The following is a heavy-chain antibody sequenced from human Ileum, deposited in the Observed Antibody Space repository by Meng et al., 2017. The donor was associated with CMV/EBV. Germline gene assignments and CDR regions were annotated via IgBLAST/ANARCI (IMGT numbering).Heavy chain of an antibody. Sequence: GSLRLSCTVSGGSISSYSWSWIRQPPGKGLEWIGYINYSGSTNYDPSLKSRVTISVDTSKNQFSLKLSSVTSADTAVYYCARDIKGIYDVWSVYQTSDYGMDVWGQGTTVTVSS. CDR1: GGSISSYS. V-gene: IGHV4-59*01. D-gene: IGHD3-3*01. CDR3: ARDIKGIYDVWSVYQTSDYGMDV. CDR2: INYSGST. J-gene: IGHJ6*02.